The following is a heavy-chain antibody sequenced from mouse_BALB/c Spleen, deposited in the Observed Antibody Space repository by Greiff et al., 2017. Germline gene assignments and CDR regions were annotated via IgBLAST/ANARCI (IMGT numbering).Heavy chain of an antibody. CDR3: ARSHYYGSSHY. D-gene: IGHD1-1*01. J-gene: IGHJ2*01. CDR1: GYSITSDYA. CDR2: ISYSGST. V-gene: IGHV3-2*02. Sequence: EVKLQESGPGLVKPSQSLSLTCTVTGYSITSDYAWNWIRQFPGNKLEWMGYISYSGSTSYNPSLKSRISITRDTSKNQFFLQLNSVTTEDTATYYCARSHYYGSSHYWGQGTTLTVSS.